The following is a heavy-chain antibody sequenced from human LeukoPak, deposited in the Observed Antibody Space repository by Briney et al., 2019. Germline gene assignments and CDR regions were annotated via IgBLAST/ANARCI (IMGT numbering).Heavy chain of an antibody. CDR3: ARGDGSYSD. CDR1: GYSISSGYY. D-gene: IGHD2-15*01. J-gene: IGHJ4*02. Sequence: KPSETLSLTCAVSGYSISSGYYWGWIRQPPGKGLEWIGSVFHSGSTPSYPSLKSRVTISVDTSKNQFSLKLSSVTAADTAVYYCARGDGSYSDWGQGTLVTVSS. CDR2: VFHSGST. V-gene: IGHV4-38-2*01.